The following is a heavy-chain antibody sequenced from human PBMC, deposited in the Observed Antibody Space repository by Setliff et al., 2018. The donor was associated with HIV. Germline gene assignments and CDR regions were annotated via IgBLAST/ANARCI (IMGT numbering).Heavy chain of an antibody. CDR2: INHNVKT. V-gene: IGHV4-39*01. D-gene: IGHD1-26*01. Sequence: TSETLSLTCTVSGGSISSRDYYWGWIRQHPGKGLEWVGSINHNVKTYYSPSLKTRVTISVDTSKKQFSLKLNSVTASDTATYYCARLFQWMSYSFDIWGQGKMVTVSS. CDR1: GGSISSRDYY. CDR3: ARLFQWMSYSFDI. J-gene: IGHJ3*02.